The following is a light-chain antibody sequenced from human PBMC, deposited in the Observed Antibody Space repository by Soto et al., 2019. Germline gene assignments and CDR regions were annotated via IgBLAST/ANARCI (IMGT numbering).Light chain of an antibody. CDR1: QGISNW. Sequence: DIQMTQSPSSVSASVGDRVTITCRTSQGISNWLAWYQQKPGKAPNLLIYGVSKLQSGVPSRFSGGGSGTNITLTISSLQPEDFATYFCQQENRFPVTFGPGTKVDVK. CDR3: QQENRFPVT. V-gene: IGKV1D-12*01. CDR2: GVS. J-gene: IGKJ3*01.